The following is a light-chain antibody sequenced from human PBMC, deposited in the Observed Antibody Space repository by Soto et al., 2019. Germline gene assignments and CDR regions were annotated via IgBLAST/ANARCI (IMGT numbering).Light chain of an antibody. CDR2: AAS. CDR1: QGISNY. CDR3: QKYNSAPQT. Sequence: DIQMTQSPSSLSASVGDRVTITCRASQGISNYLAWYQQKPGKVPKLLIYAASTLQSGVPSRLSGSGSGTDCTLTISSLQPEDVATYYCQKYNSAPQTFGQGTKVEIK. V-gene: IGKV1-27*01. J-gene: IGKJ1*01.